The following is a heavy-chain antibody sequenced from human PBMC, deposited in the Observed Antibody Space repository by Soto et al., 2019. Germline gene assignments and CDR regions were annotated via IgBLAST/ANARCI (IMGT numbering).Heavy chain of an antibody. D-gene: IGHD3-16*02. J-gene: IGHJ5*02. V-gene: IGHV4-34*01. Sequence: SETLSLTCAVYGGSFSGYYWSWIRQPPGKGLEWIGEINHSGSTNYNPSLKSRVTISVDTSKNQFSLKLSSVTAADTAVYYCARGRGLHIWGSYRYNNWFDPWGQGTLVTVSS. CDR3: ARGRGLHIWGSYRYNNWFDP. CDR1: GGSFSGYY. CDR2: INHSGST.